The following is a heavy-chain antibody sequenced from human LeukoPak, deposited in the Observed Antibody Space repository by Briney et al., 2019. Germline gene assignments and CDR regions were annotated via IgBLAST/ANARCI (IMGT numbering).Heavy chain of an antibody. CDR2: INPGGGTT. CDR3: ARGGFTTMVRGVIITLDAFDI. V-gene: IGHV1-46*01. J-gene: IGHJ3*02. Sequence: ASVKVSCKASGYSFTNYYLHWVRQAPAQGFEWMGIINPGGGTTTYAQKFQGRVTMTRDTSTSTVYMELSSLRSEDTAVYYCARGGFTTMVRGVIITLDAFDIWGQGTMVTVSS. D-gene: IGHD3-10*01. CDR1: GYSFTNYY.